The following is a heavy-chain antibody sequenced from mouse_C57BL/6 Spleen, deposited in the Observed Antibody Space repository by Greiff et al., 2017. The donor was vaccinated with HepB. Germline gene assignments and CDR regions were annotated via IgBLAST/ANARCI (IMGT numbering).Heavy chain of an antibody. J-gene: IGHJ2*01. CDR3: AREEFITTVVAPFDY. V-gene: IGHV1-76*01. CDR1: GYTFTDYY. CDR2: IYPGSGNT. Sequence: QVQLQQSGAELVRPGASVKLSCKASGYTFTDYYINWVKQRPGQGLEWIARIYPGSGNTYYNEKFKGKATLTAEKSSSTAYMQLSSLTSEDSAVYFCAREEFITTVVAPFDYWGQGTTLTVSS. D-gene: IGHD1-1*01.